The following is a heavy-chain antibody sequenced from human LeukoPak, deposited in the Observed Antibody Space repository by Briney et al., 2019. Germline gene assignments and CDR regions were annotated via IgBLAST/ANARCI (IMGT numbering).Heavy chain of an antibody. V-gene: IGHV3-30*02. CDR1: GFTFSSYA. CDR2: IHYDGGNN. CDR3: AKEYYDFWSGYPHDY. J-gene: IGHJ4*02. D-gene: IGHD3-3*01. Sequence: GGSLRLSCAASGFTFSSYAMHWVRQAPGKGLEWVAFIHYDGGNNYYADSVKGRFTISRDNSKNTLYLQMNSLRAEDTAVYYCAKEYYDFWSGYPHDYWGQGTLVTVSS.